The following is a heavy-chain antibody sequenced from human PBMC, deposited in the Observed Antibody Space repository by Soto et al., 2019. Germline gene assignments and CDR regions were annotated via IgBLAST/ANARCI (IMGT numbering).Heavy chain of an antibody. CDR1: GYTFTSYA. J-gene: IGHJ3*02. D-gene: IGHD3-10*01. V-gene: IGHV1-3*01. CDR2: INAGNGNT. Sequence: SSVKVSCKASGYTFTSYAMHWVRQAPGQRLEWMGWINAGNGNTKYSQKFQGRVTITRDTSASTAYMELSSLRSEDTAVYYCASVSIVREPPEVFESSRQGKIVT. CDR3: ASVSIVREPPEVFES.